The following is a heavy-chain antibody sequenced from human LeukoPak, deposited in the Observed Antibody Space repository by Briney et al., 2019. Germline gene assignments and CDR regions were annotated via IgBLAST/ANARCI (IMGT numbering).Heavy chain of an antibody. J-gene: IGHJ3*02. CDR1: GYTFTSYY. Sequence: ASVKVSCKASGYTFTSYYMHWVRQAPGQGLEWMGGFDPEDGETIYAQKFQGRVTMTEDTSTDTAYMELSSLRSEDTAVYYCATAGYSGSSLSGPDAFDIWGQGTMVTVSS. CDR3: ATAGYSGSSLSGPDAFDI. D-gene: IGHD1-26*01. CDR2: FDPEDGET. V-gene: IGHV1-24*01.